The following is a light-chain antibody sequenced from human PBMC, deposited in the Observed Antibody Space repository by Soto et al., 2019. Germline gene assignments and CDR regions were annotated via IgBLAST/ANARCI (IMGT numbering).Light chain of an antibody. J-gene: IGKJ2*01. CDR1: RDIDNY. V-gene: IGKV1-33*01. Sequence: IQMTQSPSSLSASVGDRVTITCQASRDIDNYLNWYQQKPGKAPNLLIYDASNLETGVPLRFRGSRSGTHFTLTISSLQPEDIVTYYCHQYDNRPFTFGQGTKLEIK. CDR2: DAS. CDR3: HQYDNRPFT.